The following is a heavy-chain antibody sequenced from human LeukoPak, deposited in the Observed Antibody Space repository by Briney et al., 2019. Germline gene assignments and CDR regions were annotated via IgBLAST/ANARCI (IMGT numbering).Heavy chain of an antibody. J-gene: IGHJ3*02. V-gene: IGHV3-30-3*01. D-gene: IGHD3-22*01. Sequence: SGRSLRLSCAASGFTFSTYPMYWVRQAPGKGLEWVAVISYDGNNKYYADSVKGRFTISRDNSKNTLYLQMNSLRAEDTAVYYCARDLGDNSALGAFDIWGQGTMVTVSS. CDR2: ISYDGNNK. CDR1: GFTFSTYP. CDR3: ARDLGDNSALGAFDI.